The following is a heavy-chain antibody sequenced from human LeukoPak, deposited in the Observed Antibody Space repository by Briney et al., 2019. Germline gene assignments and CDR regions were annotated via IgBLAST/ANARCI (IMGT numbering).Heavy chain of an antibody. CDR2: IIPIFGTA. CDR3: ARNRIAARPIYYYYMDV. V-gene: IGHV1-69*05. J-gene: IGHJ6*03. Sequence: SVKVSCKASGGTFSSYAISWVRQAPGQGLEWMGRIIPIFGTANYAQKFQGRVTITTDESTSTAYMELSSLRSEDTAVYYCARNRIAARPIYYYYMDVWGKGTTVTVSS. D-gene: IGHD6-6*01. CDR1: GGTFSSYA.